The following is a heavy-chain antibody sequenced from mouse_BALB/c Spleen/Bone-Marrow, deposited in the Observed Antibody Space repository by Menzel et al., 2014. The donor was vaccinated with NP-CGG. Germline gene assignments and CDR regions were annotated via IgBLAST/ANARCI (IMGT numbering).Heavy chain of an antibody. D-gene: IGHD2-14*01. CDR1: GYSFTGYN. V-gene: IGHV1-39*01. CDR3: ARSIEYRPLTY. CDR2: IDPYYGGI. Sequence: LVEPGPELEKPGASVKISCKASGYSFTGYNMNWVKQSNGKSLEWIGNIDPYYGGISYNQKFKDKATLTVDKSSSTAYMQLKSLTSEDSAVYYCARSIEYRPLTYWGQGTLVTVSA. J-gene: IGHJ3*01.